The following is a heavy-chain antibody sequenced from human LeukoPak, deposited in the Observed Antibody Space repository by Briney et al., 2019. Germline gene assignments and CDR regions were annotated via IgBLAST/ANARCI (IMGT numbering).Heavy chain of an antibody. V-gene: IGHV3-30*18. J-gene: IGHJ4*02. Sequence: GGCLCLSCTASKFTLSHYGMQWVRQAPGKGLEWVSVISSDGSIKVYADSVKGRFTISRDNSKNPLYLQMNSLRAEDTAVYYCAKDLRSADYWGQGTLVTVSS. CDR3: AKDLRSADY. CDR2: ISSDGSIK. CDR1: KFTLSHYG.